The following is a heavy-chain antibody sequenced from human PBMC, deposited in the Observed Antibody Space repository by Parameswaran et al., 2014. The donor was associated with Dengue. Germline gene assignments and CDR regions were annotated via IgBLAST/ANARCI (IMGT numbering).Heavy chain of an antibody. CDR2: INHSGST. V-gene: IGHV4-34*01. D-gene: IGHD3-16*02. Sequence: WIRQPPGKGLEWIGEINHSGSTNYNPSLKSRVTISVDTSKNQFSLKLSSVTAADTAVYYCARGGNYDYVWGSYRLPVDWGQGTLVTVSS. CDR3: ARGGNYDYVWGSYRLPVD. J-gene: IGHJ4*02.